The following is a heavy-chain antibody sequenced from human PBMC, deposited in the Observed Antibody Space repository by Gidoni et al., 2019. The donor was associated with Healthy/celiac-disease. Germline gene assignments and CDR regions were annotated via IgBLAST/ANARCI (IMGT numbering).Heavy chain of an antibody. CDR1: GGSFSGYY. CDR2: INHSGST. CDR3: ARDSTVISFDY. D-gene: IGHD4-17*01. J-gene: IGHJ4*02. Sequence: QVQLQQWGAGLLKPSETLSLTCAVYGGSFSGYYWSWIRQPPGKGLEWIGEINHSGSTNYNPSLKSRVTRSVDTSKNQFSLKLSSVTAADTAVYYCARDSTVISFDYWGQGTLVTVSS. V-gene: IGHV4-34*01.